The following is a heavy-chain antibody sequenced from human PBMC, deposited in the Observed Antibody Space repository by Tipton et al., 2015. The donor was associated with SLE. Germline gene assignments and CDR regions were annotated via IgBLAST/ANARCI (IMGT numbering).Heavy chain of an antibody. CDR1: GGSISSHY. CDR2: ISYSGST. V-gene: IGHV4-59*11. J-gene: IGHJ6*02. Sequence: TLSLTCTVSGGSISSHYWSWIRQPPGTGLECIGYISYSGSTNYNPSLKSRVTISVDTSKNQLSLKLSSVTAADTAVYYCARGAGYGDYAWGSRCMDVWGQGTTVTVSS. CDR3: ARGAGYGDYAWGSRCMDV. D-gene: IGHD4-17*01.